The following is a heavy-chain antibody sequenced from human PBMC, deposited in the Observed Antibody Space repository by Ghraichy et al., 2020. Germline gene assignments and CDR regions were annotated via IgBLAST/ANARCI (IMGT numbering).Heavy chain of an antibody. D-gene: IGHD7-27*01. V-gene: IGHV3-48*04. CDR2: ISSSSSTI. CDR1: GFTFSSYS. J-gene: IGHJ6*02. Sequence: GGSLRLSCAASGFTFSSYSMNWVRQAPGKGLEWVSYISSSSSTIYYADSVKGRFTISRDNAKNSLYLQMNSLRAEDTAVYYCARDQRFSGAYYYYGMDVWGQGTTVTVSS. CDR3: ARDQRFSGAYYYYGMDV.